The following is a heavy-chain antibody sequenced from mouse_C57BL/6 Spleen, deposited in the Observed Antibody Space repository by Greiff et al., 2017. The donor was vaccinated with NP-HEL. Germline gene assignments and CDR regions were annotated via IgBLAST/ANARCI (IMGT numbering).Heavy chain of an antibody. CDR2: ISPGSGST. CDR3: ARGDGYYSLFDY. Sequence: QVHVKQPGAELVKPGASVQMSCKASGYTFTSSWLTWVQPRPGQGLAWIGDISPGSGSTNYNEKFKSKATLTVDTSSSTAYMQLSSLTSEDSAVYYCARGDGYYSLFDYWGQGTTLTVSS. J-gene: IGHJ2*01. V-gene: IGHV1-55*01. CDR1: GYTFTSSW. D-gene: IGHD2-3*01.